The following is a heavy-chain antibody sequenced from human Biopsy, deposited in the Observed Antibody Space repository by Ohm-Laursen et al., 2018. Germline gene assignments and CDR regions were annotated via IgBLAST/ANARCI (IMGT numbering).Heavy chain of an antibody. D-gene: IGHD2-15*01. CDR2: IHHSGST. Sequence: SDTLSLTCTVSGGSISSGGYYWSWIRQPPGKGLECIGNIHHSGSTNYNPSLKSRLTISVDTSKNQFSLKLSSVTAADTAVYYCARMDCSGGSCHYYSYGMDVWGQGTTVTVSS. V-gene: IGHV4-61*08. CDR3: ARMDCSGGSCHYYSYGMDV. J-gene: IGHJ6*02. CDR1: GGSISSGGYY.